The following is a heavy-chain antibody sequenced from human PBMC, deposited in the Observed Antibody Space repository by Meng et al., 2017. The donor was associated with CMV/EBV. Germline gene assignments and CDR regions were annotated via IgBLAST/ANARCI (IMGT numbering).Heavy chain of an antibody. D-gene: IGHD1-26*01. CDR3: ARGGDTGSYFDY. V-gene: IGHV3-74*01. CDR1: GFTFSSYS. Sequence: GESLKISCAASGFTFSSYSMNWVRQAPGKGLLWVSRINSDGITTSYADSVKGRFTISRDNAKNTLYLQMNSLRAEDTAVYYCARGGDTGSYFDYWAQGTLVTVSS. J-gene: IGHJ4*02. CDR2: INSDGITT.